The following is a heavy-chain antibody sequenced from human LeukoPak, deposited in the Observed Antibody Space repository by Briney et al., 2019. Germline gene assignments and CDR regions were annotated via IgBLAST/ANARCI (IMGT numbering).Heavy chain of an antibody. CDR1: GGSISSFNW. J-gene: IGHJ4*02. CDR3: ARDPGYGTGWFSYYFYY. D-gene: IGHD6-19*01. Sequence: SETLSLTCAVSGGSISSFNWWSWVRQPPGKGLEWIGEIYHGGSTNYNPSLKSRVAMSVDRSRNQFSLRLHSVTATDTAVYYCARDPGYGTGWFSYYFYYWGQGTLVTVSS. CDR2: IYHGGST. V-gene: IGHV4-4*02.